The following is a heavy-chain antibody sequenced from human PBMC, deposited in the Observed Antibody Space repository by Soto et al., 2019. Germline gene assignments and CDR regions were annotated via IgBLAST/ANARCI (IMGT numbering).Heavy chain of an antibody. CDR3: ASGRLRGSGSSPNYYGMDV. CDR2: IYPGDSDT. J-gene: IGHJ6*02. CDR1: GYSFTSYW. D-gene: IGHD3-10*01. V-gene: IGHV5-51*01. Sequence: GESLKISCKGSGYSFTSYWVGWVRQMPGKGLEWMGIIYPGDSDTRYSPSFQGQVTISADKSISTAYLQWSSLKASDTAMYYCASGRLRGSGSSPNYYGMDVWGQGTTVTVSS.